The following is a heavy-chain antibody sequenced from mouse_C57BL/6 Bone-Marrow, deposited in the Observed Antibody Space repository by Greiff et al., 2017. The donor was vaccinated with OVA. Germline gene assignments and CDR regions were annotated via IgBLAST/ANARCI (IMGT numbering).Heavy chain of an antibody. J-gene: IGHJ1*03. CDR1: GFTFSDYY. Sequence: EVKLVEPGGGLVQPGGSLKLSCAASGFTFSDYYMHWVRQIPEKSLEWVAYISNGGGSTNYPDTVKGRFTISRDNAKNTLYLQMSRLESEDTAMYYCARHGYWYFDVWGTGTTVTVSS. CDR2: ISNGGGST. V-gene: IGHV5-12*01. CDR3: ARHGYWYFDV.